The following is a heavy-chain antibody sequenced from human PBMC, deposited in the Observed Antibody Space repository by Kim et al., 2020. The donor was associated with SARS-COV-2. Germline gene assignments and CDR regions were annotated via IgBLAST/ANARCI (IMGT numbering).Heavy chain of an antibody. V-gene: IGHV7-4-1*02. Sequence: ASVKVSCKASGYTFTSYAMNWVRQAPGQGLEWMGWINTNTGNPTYAQGFTGRFVFSLDTSVSTAYLQISSLKAEDTAVYYCARESGSPYYYGMDVWGQGTTVTVSS. CDR2: INTNTGNP. CDR1: GYTFTSYA. J-gene: IGHJ6*02. CDR3: ARESGSPYYYGMDV.